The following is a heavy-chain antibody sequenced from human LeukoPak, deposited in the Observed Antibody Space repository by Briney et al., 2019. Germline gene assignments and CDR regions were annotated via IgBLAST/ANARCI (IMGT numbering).Heavy chain of an antibody. D-gene: IGHD6-13*01. CDR2: IKQDGSEE. CDR3: GRVYIAAFDP. CDR1: GFTFSSYA. J-gene: IGHJ5*02. Sequence: GGSLRLSCAASGFTFSSYAMTWVRQAPGKGLEWVANIKQDGSEEYYVDSVKGRFTISRDNAKNSLYLQMNSLRAEDTALYYCGRVYIAAFDPWGQGALVTVSS. V-gene: IGHV3-7*01.